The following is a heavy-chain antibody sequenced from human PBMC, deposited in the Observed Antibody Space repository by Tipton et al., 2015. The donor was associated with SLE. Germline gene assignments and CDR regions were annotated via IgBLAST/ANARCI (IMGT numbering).Heavy chain of an antibody. J-gene: IGHJ4*02. CDR2: INKDGSEK. CDR3: IPYGGDSF. CDR1: GFTISNDW. V-gene: IGHV3-7*03. Sequence: GSLRLSCAASGFTISNDWMSWVRQTPGKGLEWVANINKDGSEKSYLESVEGRFTISRDIAKNSLYLQMNSLRVEDTAAYYCIPYGGDSFWGQGTLVIVSS. D-gene: IGHD2-21*02.